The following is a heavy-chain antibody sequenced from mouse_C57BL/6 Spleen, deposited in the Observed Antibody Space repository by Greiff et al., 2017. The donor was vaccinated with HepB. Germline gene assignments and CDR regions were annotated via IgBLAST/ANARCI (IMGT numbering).Heavy chain of an antibody. J-gene: IGHJ2*01. CDR1: GYTFTSYW. Sequence: VQLQQSGTVLARPGASVKMSCKTSGYTFTSYWMHWVKQRPGQGLEWIGAIYPGNSDTSYNQKFKGKAKLTAVTSASTAYMELSSLTNEDSAVYYCTRTTVVATKYFDYWGQGTTLTVSS. D-gene: IGHD1-1*01. V-gene: IGHV1-5*01. CDR2: IYPGNSDT. CDR3: TRTTVVATKYFDY.